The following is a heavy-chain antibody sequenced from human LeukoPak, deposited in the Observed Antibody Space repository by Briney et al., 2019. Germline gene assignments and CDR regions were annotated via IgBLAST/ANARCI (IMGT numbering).Heavy chain of an antibody. J-gene: IGHJ1*01. Sequence: SETLSLTCTVSGGSISTYYWNWIRQPPGKGLGWIGYIYHSGSTNYNPSLQSRVTISVDTSKNQFSLNLNSVTAADTAVYYCARGGAARLHFQNWGQGTLVTVSS. CDR3: ARGGAARLHFQN. V-gene: IGHV4-59*01. CDR1: GGSISTYY. D-gene: IGHD6-6*01. CDR2: IYHSGST.